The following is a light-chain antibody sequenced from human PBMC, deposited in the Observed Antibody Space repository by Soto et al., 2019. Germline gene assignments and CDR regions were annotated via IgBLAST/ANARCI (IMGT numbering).Light chain of an antibody. CDR2: GAS. CDR1: QSVSSN. Sequence: EIVMTQSPATLSVSPGERATLSCRASQSVSSNLAWYQQKPGQAPRLLIYGASTRATGIPARFSGSGSGTEFTITISSLQSDDFAVYSCQQYNNWPTWTFGQGTKVEIK. V-gene: IGKV3-15*01. J-gene: IGKJ1*01. CDR3: QQYNNWPTWT.